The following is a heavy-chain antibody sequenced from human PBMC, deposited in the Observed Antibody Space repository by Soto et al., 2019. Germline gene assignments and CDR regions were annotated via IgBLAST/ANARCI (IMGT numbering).Heavy chain of an antibody. V-gene: IGHV1-46*01. D-gene: IGHD2-15*01. CDR1: GYTFTSYY. J-gene: IGHJ5*02. CDR2: INPSGGST. Sequence: ASVKVSCKASGYTFTSYYMHWVRQAPGQELEWMGIINPSGGSTSYAQKFQGRVTMTRDTSTSTVYMELSSLRSEDTAVYYCARGGVVVAATSAAGFDPWGQGTLVTVSS. CDR3: ARGGVVVAATSAAGFDP.